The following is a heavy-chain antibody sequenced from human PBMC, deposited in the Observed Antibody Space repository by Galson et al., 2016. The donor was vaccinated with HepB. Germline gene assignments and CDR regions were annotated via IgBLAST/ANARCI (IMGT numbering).Heavy chain of an antibody. J-gene: IGHJ4*02. CDR3: AKEWGLFFDNLPFYY. Sequence: SLRLSCAASGFTFNNFGLHWVRQAPAKRLEWVALIYFDGNQKYYADFVKGRFIISRDNSKRTLFLQMSSLRAEDTADYYCAKEWGLFFDNLPFYYWGQGTLVAVSS. CDR2: IYFDGNQK. V-gene: IGHV3-30*18. CDR1: GFTFNNFG. D-gene: IGHD3/OR15-3a*01.